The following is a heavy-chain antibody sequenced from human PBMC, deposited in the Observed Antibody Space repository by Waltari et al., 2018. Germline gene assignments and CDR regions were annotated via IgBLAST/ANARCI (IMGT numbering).Heavy chain of an antibody. V-gene: IGHV1-69*01. D-gene: IGHD3-22*01. J-gene: IGHJ4*02. CDR2: VIPIFGTA. Sequence: GGVIPIFGTANYAQKFQGRVTITADESTSTAYMELSSLRSEDTAVYYCARSAKNAYYYDSSGYYYVPDYWGQGTLVTVSS. CDR3: ARSAKNAYYYDSSGYYYVPDY.